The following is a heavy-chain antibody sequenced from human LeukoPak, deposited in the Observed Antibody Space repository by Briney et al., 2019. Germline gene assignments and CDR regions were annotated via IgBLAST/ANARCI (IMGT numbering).Heavy chain of an antibody. D-gene: IGHD5-12*01. CDR2: VSYSGST. CDR1: GGSTSSYY. V-gene: IGHV4-59*01. CDR3: ARGYSGYDGGFFGY. Sequence: PSETLSLTCAVSGGSTSSYYWSWIRQPPGKGLEWIGYVSYSGSTNYNPSLKSRVTISVDTSKNQFSLKLSSVTAADTAVYYCARGYSGYDGGFFGYWGQGTLVTVSS. J-gene: IGHJ4*02.